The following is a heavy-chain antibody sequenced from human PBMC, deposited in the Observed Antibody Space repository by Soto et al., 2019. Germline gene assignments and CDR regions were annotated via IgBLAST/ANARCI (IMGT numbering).Heavy chain of an antibody. D-gene: IGHD2-2*01. CDR2: IKQDGSEK. J-gene: IGHJ4*02. V-gene: IGHV3-7*05. CDR1: GFTFSSYW. CDR3: ARDPYCSSTSCYPGDFDY. Sequence: GGSLRLSCAASGFTFSSYWMSWVRQAPGKGLEWVTNIKQDGSEKYYVDSGKGRFTISRDNAKNSLYLQMNSLRAEDTAVYYCARDPYCSSTSCYPGDFDYWGQGTLVTVSS.